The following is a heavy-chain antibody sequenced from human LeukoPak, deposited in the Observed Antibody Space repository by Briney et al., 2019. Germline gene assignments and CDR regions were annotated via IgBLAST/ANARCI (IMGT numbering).Heavy chain of an antibody. Sequence: GASVKVSCKASGYTFTSYAMNWVRQAPGQGLEWMGWINTNTGNPTYAQGFTGRFVFSLDTSVSTAYLQISSLKAEDTAVYYRARDASQQLVPESWSMLDFDIWGQGTMVTVSS. J-gene: IGHJ3*02. CDR2: INTNTGNP. D-gene: IGHD6-13*01. CDR3: ARDASQQLVPESWSMLDFDI. V-gene: IGHV7-4-1*02. CDR1: GYTFTSYA.